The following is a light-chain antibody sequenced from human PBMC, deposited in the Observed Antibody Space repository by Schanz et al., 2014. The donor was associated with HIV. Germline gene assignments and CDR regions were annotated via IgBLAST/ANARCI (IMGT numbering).Light chain of an antibody. J-gene: IGKJ1*01. CDR1: QSVRSH. CDR3: QQYYRTPWT. Sequence: EIVLTQSPATLSLSPGERATLSCRASQSVRSHLAWYQQRPGQSPRLLISGASSRAADIPARFSGSGSGTEFTLTISSLQSEDVAVYYCQQYYRTPWTFGQGTKVEIK. CDR2: GAS. V-gene: IGKV3-15*01.